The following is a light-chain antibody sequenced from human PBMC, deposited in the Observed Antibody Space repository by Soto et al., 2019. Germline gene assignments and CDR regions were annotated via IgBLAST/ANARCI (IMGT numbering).Light chain of an antibody. CDR3: PQSYSSIT. V-gene: IGKV1-12*01. CDR1: QGIKNW. Sequence: DIQITQSPAYFSSSVPERGTITFRASQGIKNWLAWYQQKPGKAPNLLIYTGSSLQSGVPSRFSGSGSGTDFTLTINSLQPEDFANYYCPQSYSSITFGQGTRVEI. J-gene: IGKJ5*01. CDR2: TGS.